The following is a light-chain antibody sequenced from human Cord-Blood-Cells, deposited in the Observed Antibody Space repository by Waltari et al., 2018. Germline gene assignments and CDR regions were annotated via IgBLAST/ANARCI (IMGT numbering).Light chain of an antibody. CDR3: CSYAGSYTLGV. J-gene: IGLJ3*02. V-gene: IGLV2-11*01. CDR1: SSDVGGYNY. Sequence: QSALTQPRSVSGSPGQSVTSSCTGTSSDVGGYNYASWYQQHPGKAPKLMVYDVSKRPSGVPDRFSGSKSGNTASLTISGLQAEDEADYYCCSYAGSYTLGVFGGGTKLTVL. CDR2: DVS.